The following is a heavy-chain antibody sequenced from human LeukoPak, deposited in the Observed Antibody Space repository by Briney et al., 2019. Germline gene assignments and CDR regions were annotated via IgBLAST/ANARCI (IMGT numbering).Heavy chain of an antibody. CDR2: IYYSESP. J-gene: IGHJ2*01. D-gene: IGHD6-13*01. Sequence: SETLSLTCTVSGGSIRSYYWSWIRQPPGKGLEWIGYIYYSESPTYNPSLKSRVTMSLDTSKNQFSLKLSSVTAADTAVYYCARVSSSWYQDWYFDLWGRGTLVTVSS. CDR1: GGSIRSYY. CDR3: ARVSSSWYQDWYFDL. V-gene: IGHV4-59*12.